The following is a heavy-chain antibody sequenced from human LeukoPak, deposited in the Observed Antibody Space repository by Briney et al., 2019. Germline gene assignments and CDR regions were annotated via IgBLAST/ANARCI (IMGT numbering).Heavy chain of an antibody. V-gene: IGHV4-34*01. Sequence: SETLSLTCAVYGGSFSGYYWSWIRQPPGKGLEWIGSIYYSGSTYYNPSLQSRVTISLDTSKTQFSLKLRSVTAADTAVYYCARDSGNYIVDSWGQGTLVTVSS. D-gene: IGHD1-26*01. CDR2: IYYSGST. CDR1: GGSFSGYY. CDR3: ARDSGNYIVDS. J-gene: IGHJ4*02.